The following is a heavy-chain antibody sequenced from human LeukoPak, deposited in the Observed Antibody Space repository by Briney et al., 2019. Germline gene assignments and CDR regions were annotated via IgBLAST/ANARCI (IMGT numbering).Heavy chain of an antibody. Sequence: ETLSLTCTVSGGSISNSYYWGWIRQPPGKGLEWVSSISSGSSYIYYADSVKGRFTISRDNAKNSLYLQMNSLRAEDTAVYYCAKDLGAGSDYWGQGTLVTVSS. J-gene: IGHJ4*02. CDR1: GGSISNSYY. D-gene: IGHD1-1*01. CDR3: AKDLGAGSDY. V-gene: IGHV3-21*01. CDR2: ISSGSSYI.